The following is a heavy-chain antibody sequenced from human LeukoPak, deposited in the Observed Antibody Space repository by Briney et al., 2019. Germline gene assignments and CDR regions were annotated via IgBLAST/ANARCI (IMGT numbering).Heavy chain of an antibody. D-gene: IGHD2-2*01. CDR1: GGSFSGYY. V-gene: IGHV4-34*01. Sequence: PSETLSLTCAVYGGSFSGYYWSWTRQPPGKGLEWIGEINHSGSTNYNPSLKSRVTISVDTSKNQFSLQLNSVTPEDTAVYYCARDNTMPDAFDIWGQGTMVTVSS. J-gene: IGHJ3*02. CDR2: INHSGST. CDR3: ARDNTMPDAFDI.